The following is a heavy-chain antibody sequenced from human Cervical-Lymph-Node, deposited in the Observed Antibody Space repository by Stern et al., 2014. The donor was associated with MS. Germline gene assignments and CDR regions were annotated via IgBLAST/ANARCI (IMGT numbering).Heavy chain of an antibody. Sequence: EVQLVESGAEVKKPGESLKVSCKLSGYSFTIYYIAWVRQMPGKGLEWMVLISPYDSDSTSSPSFQGQVTISAVKSSTTAYLQWSSLRASDTAMYYCARHVQGFDYWGQGTLVTVSS. J-gene: IGHJ4*02. CDR3: ARHVQGFDY. V-gene: IGHV5-51*01. CDR2: ISPYDSDS. CDR1: GYSFTIYY.